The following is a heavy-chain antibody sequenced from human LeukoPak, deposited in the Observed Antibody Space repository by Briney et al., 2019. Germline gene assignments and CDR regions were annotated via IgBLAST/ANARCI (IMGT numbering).Heavy chain of an antibody. D-gene: IGHD3-10*01. CDR1: GYTFTSHY. J-gene: IGHJ5*02. Sequence: ASVKVSCKASGYTFTSHYMHWVRQAPGQGLEWMGIINPSGGSTSYAQKFQGRVTMTRDTSTSTVYMELSSLRSEDTAVYYCASGGDYYGSGSLFDPWGQGTLVTVSS. CDR2: INPSGGST. CDR3: ASGGDYYGSGSLFDP. V-gene: IGHV1-46*01.